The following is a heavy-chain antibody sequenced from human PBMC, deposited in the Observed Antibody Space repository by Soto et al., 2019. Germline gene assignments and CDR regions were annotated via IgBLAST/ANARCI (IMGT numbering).Heavy chain of an antibody. CDR3: ARDQGFGELLSAANWFDP. CDR1: GGSISSGDYY. CDR2: IYYSGST. Sequence: QVQLQESGPGLVKPSQTLSLTCTVSGGSISSGDYYWSWIRQPPGKGLEWIGYIYYSGSTYYNPSLKSRVTISVDTSKNQFSLKLSSVTAADTAVYYCARDQGFGELLSAANWFDPWGQGTLVTVSS. V-gene: IGHV4-30-4*01. J-gene: IGHJ5*02. D-gene: IGHD3-10*01.